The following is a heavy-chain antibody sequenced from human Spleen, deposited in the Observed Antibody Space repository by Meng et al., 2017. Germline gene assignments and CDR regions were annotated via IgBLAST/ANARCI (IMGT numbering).Heavy chain of an antibody. Sequence: SVKVSCKAPGGIFSNSVVGWVRQAPGQGLEWMGGINGVFGTTNYAQQFQGRVTMTTDTSTSTGYMELRSLTSDDTAVYFCARGKQWNYAMDVWGQGTTVTVSS. V-gene: IGHV1-69*05. D-gene: IGHD6-19*01. CDR1: GGIFSNSV. J-gene: IGHJ6*02. CDR2: INGVFGTT. CDR3: ARGKQWNYAMDV.